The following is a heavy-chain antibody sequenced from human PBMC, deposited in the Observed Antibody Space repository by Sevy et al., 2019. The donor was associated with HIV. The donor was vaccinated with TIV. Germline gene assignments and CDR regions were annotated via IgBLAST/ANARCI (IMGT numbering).Heavy chain of an antibody. V-gene: IGHV3-20*04. CDR1: GFTFDDYG. CDR3: ARGREPYCGGDCYSAFDI. CDR2: INWNAGST. Sequence: GGYLRLSCAASGFTFDDYGMSWVRQAPGKGLEWVSGINWNAGSTGYADSVKGRFTISRDNAKNSLYVQMNSLRAEDTALYYCARGREPYCGGDCYSAFDIWGQGTMVTVSS. J-gene: IGHJ3*02. D-gene: IGHD2-21*02.